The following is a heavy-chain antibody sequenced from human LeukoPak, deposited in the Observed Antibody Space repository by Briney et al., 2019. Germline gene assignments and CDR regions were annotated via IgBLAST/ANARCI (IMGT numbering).Heavy chain of an antibody. D-gene: IGHD4-17*01. CDR2: ISGSEGDT. V-gene: IGHV3-23*01. Sequence: GGSLRLSCAASGFTFSTYAMNWFRPAPGKGLEWVSGISGSEGDTYYADSVKGRFTISRDNSKNTLPLQMSSLRAEDTAVYYCAKTMSTVRFYWHGVDVWGQGTTVTVSS. J-gene: IGHJ6*02. CDR1: GFTFSTYA. CDR3: AKTMSTVRFYWHGVDV.